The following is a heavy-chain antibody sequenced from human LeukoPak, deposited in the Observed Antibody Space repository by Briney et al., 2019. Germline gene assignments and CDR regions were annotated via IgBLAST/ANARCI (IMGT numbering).Heavy chain of an antibody. D-gene: IGHD3-3*01. CDR3: ARDRWSPRVDYYYGMDV. CDR2: IYYSGST. Sequence: KTSETLSLTCTVSGGSISSGGYYWSWIRQHPGKGLEWTGSIYYSGSTYYNPSLKSRVTISVDTSKNQFSLKLSSVTAADTAVYYCARDRWSPRVDYYYGMDVWGQGTTVTVSS. V-gene: IGHV4-31*03. J-gene: IGHJ6*02. CDR1: GGSISSGGYY.